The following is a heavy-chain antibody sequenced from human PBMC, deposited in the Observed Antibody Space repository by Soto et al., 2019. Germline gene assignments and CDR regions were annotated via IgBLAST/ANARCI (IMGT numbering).Heavy chain of an antibody. CDR2: ISGNSDST. D-gene: IGHD1-26*01. V-gene: IGHV3-9*01. CDR3: ATDTYIIMGGTYIDS. CDR1: GFSFDDYA. Sequence: EVHLVESGGGLVQPGRSLRLSCAASGFSFDDYAMHRVRQPPGKGLEWVSGISGNSDSTGYEDSVKGRFTITSDNTKNCLFLQMNSLRAEDTALYFCATDTYIIMGGTYIDSWGRGTLVSVSS. J-gene: IGHJ4*02.